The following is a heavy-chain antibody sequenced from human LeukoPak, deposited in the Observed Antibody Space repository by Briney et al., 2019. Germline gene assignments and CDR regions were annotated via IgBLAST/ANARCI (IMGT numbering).Heavy chain of an antibody. V-gene: IGHV5-51*01. CDR1: GYSFTSYW. J-gene: IGHJ4*02. D-gene: IGHD1-1*01. Sequence: GESLKISCKDSGYSFTSYWIGWVRQMPGKGLEWMGIVFPRDSDTRHSPSFQGQVTISADKSISTAYLQWSSLKASDTAVYYCARPGERSRRDWNLDQWGQGTLVTVS. CDR2: VFPRDSDT. CDR3: ARPGERSRRDWNLDQ.